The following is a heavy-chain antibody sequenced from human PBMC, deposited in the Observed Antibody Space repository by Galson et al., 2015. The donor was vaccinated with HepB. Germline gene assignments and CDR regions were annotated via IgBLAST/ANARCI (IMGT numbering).Heavy chain of an antibody. V-gene: IGHV3-7*01. J-gene: IGHJ4*02. CDR1: GFTFSNYW. CDR3: ARGFNGYHMG. D-gene: IGHD2-2*01. Sequence: SLRLSCAASGFTFSNYWMSWVRQAPGKGLEWVANINQDGSEKYYVDSVKGRFTISRDNAKNAVFLQMNSLRDEDTAVYYCARGFNGYHMGWGQGTLVTASS. CDR2: INQDGSEK.